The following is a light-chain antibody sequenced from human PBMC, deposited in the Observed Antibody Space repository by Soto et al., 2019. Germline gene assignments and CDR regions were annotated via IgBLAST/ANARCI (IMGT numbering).Light chain of an antibody. V-gene: IGKV3-20*01. CDR1: QSLSSY. Sequence: EIVLTQSPATLSLSPGERATLSCRASQSLSSYLAWYQQKPGQAPRLLIYGASTRATGIPARFSGSGSGTDFTLTISRLEPEDFAVYYCQQYDSSPRTFGQGTRLEIK. J-gene: IGKJ5*01. CDR2: GAS. CDR3: QQYDSSPRT.